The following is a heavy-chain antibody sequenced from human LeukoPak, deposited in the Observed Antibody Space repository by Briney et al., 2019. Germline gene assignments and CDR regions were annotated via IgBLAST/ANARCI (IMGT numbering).Heavy chain of an antibody. CDR3: ARHDRGSGTYSHFDL. V-gene: IGHV4-31*03. Sequence: SQTLSLTCTVSGGSISSGGYYWSWIRQHPGKGLEWIGYIYYSGSTYYNPSLKSRVTISVDTSRTQFSLKLSSVTAADTAVYYCARHDRGSGTYSHFDLWGRGTLVTVSS. D-gene: IGHD3-10*01. CDR1: GGSISSGGYY. J-gene: IGHJ2*01. CDR2: IYYSGST.